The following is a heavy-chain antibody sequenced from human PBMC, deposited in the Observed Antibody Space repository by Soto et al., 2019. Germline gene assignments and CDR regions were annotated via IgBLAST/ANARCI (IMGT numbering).Heavy chain of an antibody. D-gene: IGHD3-10*02. V-gene: IGHV3-30*02. J-gene: IGHJ4*02. CDR1: GVIFSNYG. Sequence: QVQLVESGGGVVQPGRSLRLSCVGSGVIFSNYGMHWVRQAPGKGLEWVAFIPYEGSDILYADSVKGRFTISRDNSKSTLFLHMNRPTAEDTAIYFCAIVRVADATLDHWGQGTLVTVSS. CDR3: AIVRVADATLDH. CDR2: IPYEGSDI.